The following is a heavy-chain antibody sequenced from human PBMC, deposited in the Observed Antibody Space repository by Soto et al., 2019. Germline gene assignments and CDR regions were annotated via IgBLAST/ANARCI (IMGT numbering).Heavy chain of an antibody. CDR2: ISYDGSNK. CDR3: AKEKTAMSYYYYGMDV. D-gene: IGHD5-18*01. V-gene: IGHV3-30*18. Sequence: SCKASGYTFTSYYMHWVRQAPGKGLEWVAVISYDGSNKYYADSVKGRFTISRDNSKNTLYLQMNSLRAEDTAVYYCAKEKTAMSYYYYGMDVWGQGTTVTVSS. J-gene: IGHJ6*02. CDR1: GYTFTSYY.